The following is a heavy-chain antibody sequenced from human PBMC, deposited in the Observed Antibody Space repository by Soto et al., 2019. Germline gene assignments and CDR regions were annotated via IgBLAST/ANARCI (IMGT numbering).Heavy chain of an antibody. CDR1: GYSFTSYG. Sequence: ASVKVSCKASGYSFTSYGVSWVRQAPGQGLEWMGWISTNNGNTNYAQKLQGRVTMTTDTSTSTAYMELRSLRSDDTAVYYCARDHGEFYFDYWGQGALVTVSS. CDR3: ARDHGEFYFDY. CDR2: ISTNNGNT. J-gene: IGHJ4*02. V-gene: IGHV1-18*04.